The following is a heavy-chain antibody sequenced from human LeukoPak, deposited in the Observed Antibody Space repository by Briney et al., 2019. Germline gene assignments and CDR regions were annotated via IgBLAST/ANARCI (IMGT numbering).Heavy chain of an antibody. Sequence: GGSLRLSCAASGLTVSGNYMSWVRQAPGKGLEWVANIKQDGSEKYYVDSVKGRFTISRDNAKNSLYLQMNSLRAEDTAVYYCARDQGYYDFWSGSGPFDYWGQGTLVTVSS. CDR1: GLTVSGNY. CDR2: IKQDGSEK. J-gene: IGHJ4*02. CDR3: ARDQGYYDFWSGSGPFDY. V-gene: IGHV3-7*01. D-gene: IGHD3-3*01.